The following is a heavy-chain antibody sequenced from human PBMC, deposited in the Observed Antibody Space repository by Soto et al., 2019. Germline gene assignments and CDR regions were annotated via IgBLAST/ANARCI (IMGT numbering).Heavy chain of an antibody. J-gene: IGHJ4*01. V-gene: IGHV4-61*08. CDR1: GGSVSSPDYY. Sequence: QVQLQESGPGLLKTSETLSLTCTVSGGSVSSPDYYWSWIRQPPGKGLEWLGFVYFSGSTNYNQSLQSRVTMSVDTSKNQFSLRLTSVTAADTALFYCARVASAVHFDYWGHGTLITVSS. CDR2: VYFSGST. D-gene: IGHD6-19*01. CDR3: ARVASAVHFDY.